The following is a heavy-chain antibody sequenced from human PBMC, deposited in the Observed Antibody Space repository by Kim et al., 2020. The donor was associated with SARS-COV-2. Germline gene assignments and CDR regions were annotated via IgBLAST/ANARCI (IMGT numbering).Heavy chain of an antibody. J-gene: IGHJ6*02. D-gene: IGHD1-26*01. CDR2: INAGNGNT. V-gene: IGHV1-3*01. Sequence: ASVKVSCKASGYTFTSYAMHWVRQAPGQRLEWMGWINAGNGNTKYSQKFQGRVTITRDTSASTAYMELSSLRSEDTAVYYCARGAPRGSYFISDYYYGMDVWGQGTTVTVSS. CDR1: GYTFTSYA. CDR3: ARGAPRGSYFISDYYYGMDV.